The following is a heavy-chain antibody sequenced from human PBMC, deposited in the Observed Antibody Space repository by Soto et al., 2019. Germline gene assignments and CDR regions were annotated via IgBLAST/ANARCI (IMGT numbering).Heavy chain of an antibody. CDR1: GDSVGNGPYY. Sequence: QVRLQESGPGLVKPSETLSLSCLVSGDSVGNGPYYWSWIRQSPGEGLEWIAYIYYSGSTNVNPYLEIRGNISIDMSKNQFILEMRSVTAAEAAVYFCTRVGSSCHSGECYYYYGMGVWGKGTTVAISS. J-gene: IGHJ6*04. D-gene: IGHD3-10*01. V-gene: IGHV4-61*01. CDR2: IYYSGST. CDR3: TRVGSSCHSGECYYYYGMGV.